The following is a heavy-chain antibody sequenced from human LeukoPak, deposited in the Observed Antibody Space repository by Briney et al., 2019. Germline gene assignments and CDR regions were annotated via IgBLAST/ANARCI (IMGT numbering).Heavy chain of an antibody. D-gene: IGHD7-27*01. CDR2: IAYDGNNK. Sequence: GGSLRLSCAASGFTFSSYAMHWVRQAPGKGLEWVAVIAYDGNNKYYADSVKGRFTVSRDNTKNTLYLQMNSLRAEDTAVYYCARDNNWGSTHYWGQGTLVTVSS. CDR3: ARDNNWGSTHY. J-gene: IGHJ4*02. CDR1: GFTFSSYA. V-gene: IGHV3-30-3*01.